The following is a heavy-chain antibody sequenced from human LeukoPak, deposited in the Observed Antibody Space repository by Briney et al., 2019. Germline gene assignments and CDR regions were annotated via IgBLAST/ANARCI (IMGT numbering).Heavy chain of an antibody. D-gene: IGHD3-3*01. Sequence: GGSLRLSCAASGFSVSSNYMSWVRQAPGKGLEWVSVVYSSGNTYYADSVKGRFTISRDNSKNTLYLQMNSLRAEDTAVYSCAKDREVLRSLEWFFDYWGQGTLVTVSS. J-gene: IGHJ4*02. CDR1: GFSVSSNY. V-gene: IGHV3-53*01. CDR3: AKDREVLRSLEWFFDY. CDR2: VYSSGNT.